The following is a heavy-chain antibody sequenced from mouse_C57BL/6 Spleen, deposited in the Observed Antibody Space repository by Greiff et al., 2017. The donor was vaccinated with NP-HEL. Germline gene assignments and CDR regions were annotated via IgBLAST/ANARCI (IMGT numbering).Heavy chain of an antibody. V-gene: IGHV1-15*01. J-gene: IGHJ2*01. Sequence: QVQLQQSGAELVRPGASVTLSCKASGYTFTDYEMHWVKQTPVHGLEWIGAIDPETGGTAYNQKFKGKAILTADKSSSTAYMELRSLTSEDSAVYYCPRWYYGSSYLYYFDYWGQGTTLTVSS. D-gene: IGHD1-1*01. CDR3: PRWYYGSSYLYYFDY. CDR1: GYTFTDYE. CDR2: IDPETGGT.